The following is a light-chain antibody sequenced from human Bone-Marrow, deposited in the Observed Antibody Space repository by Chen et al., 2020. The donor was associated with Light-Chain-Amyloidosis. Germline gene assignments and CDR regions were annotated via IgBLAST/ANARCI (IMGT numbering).Light chain of an antibody. V-gene: IGKV3-11*01. J-gene: IGKJ4*01. CDR2: DAS. CDR3: QQRSNWPPLT. CDR1: QNVGTY. Sequence: EIVLTQSPATLSLSLGERATLSCRASQNVGTYLAWYQQKPGQAPRLLIYDASNRATGIPGRFSGSGSGTAFTLTISRLEPEDFAVYYCQQRSNWPPLTFGGGTKVEMK.